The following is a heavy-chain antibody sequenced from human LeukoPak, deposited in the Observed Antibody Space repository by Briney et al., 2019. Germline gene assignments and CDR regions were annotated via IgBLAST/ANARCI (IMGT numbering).Heavy chain of an antibody. V-gene: IGHV3-23*01. CDR1: GFTFSSYA. Sequence: TGGSLRLSCAASGFTFSSYAMSWVRQAPGKGLEWVSAISGSGGSTYYADSVKGRFTISRDNSKNTLYLHMNGLRAEDTAVYYCATPKDSSNWYVFDYWGQGTLVTVSS. CDR2: ISGSGGST. J-gene: IGHJ4*02. D-gene: IGHD6-13*01. CDR3: ATPKDSSNWYVFDY.